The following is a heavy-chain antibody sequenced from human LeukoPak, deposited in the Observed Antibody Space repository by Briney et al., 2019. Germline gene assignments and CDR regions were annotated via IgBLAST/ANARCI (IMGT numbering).Heavy chain of an antibody. J-gene: IGHJ4*02. D-gene: IGHD5-18*01. CDR1: GFTFSSYA. V-gene: IGHV3-21*01. CDR2: ISSSGSYI. CDR3: ARDRGSRRYNNGYSEY. Sequence: GGSLKLSCAASGFTFSSYAMSWVRQAPGKGLEWVSSISSSGSYIYYADSVKGRFTVSRDNAKNSLYLQMNSLRADDTAMYYCARDRGSRRYNNGYSEYWGQGTLVTVSS.